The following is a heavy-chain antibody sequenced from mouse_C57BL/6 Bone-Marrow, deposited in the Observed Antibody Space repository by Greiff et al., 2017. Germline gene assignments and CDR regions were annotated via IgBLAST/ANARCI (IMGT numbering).Heavy chain of an antibody. V-gene: IGHV5-12*01. CDR1: GFTFSDYY. J-gene: IGHJ1*03. Sequence: EVQLVESGGGLVQPGGSLKLSCAASGFTFSDYYMYWVRQTPEKRLEWVAYISNGGGSTYYPDTVKGRFTISRDNAKNTLYLQMSRLKSEDTAMYYCARGTYYYCSRRYFDVWGTGTTVTVSS. CDR3: ARGTYYYCSRRYFDV. CDR2: ISNGGGST. D-gene: IGHD1-1*01.